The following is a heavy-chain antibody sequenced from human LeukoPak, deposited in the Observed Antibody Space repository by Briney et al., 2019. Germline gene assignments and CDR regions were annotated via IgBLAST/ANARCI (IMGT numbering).Heavy chain of an antibody. CDR2: IHPGDSDT. CDR1: GYTFTNYW. V-gene: IGHV5-51*01. Sequence: RHGESLQISCKASGYTFTNYWIGWVRHPPRKGLEWMGIIHPGDSDTRYRTSFQGQVTMSVDESTSTAYLHWTSLKASDTAIYYCARHVGYCTGGKCYSFYYFDYWGQGTLVTVSS. CDR3: ARHVGYCTGGKCYSFYYFDY. J-gene: IGHJ4*02. D-gene: IGHD2-15*01.